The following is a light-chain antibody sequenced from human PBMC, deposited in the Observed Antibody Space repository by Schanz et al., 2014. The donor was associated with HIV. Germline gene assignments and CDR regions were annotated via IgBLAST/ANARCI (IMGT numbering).Light chain of an antibody. CDR1: QSVSSN. V-gene: IGKV3-20*01. CDR3: QHYDSSPLA. Sequence: EIVMTQSPATLSVSPGERATLSCRASQSVSSNVAWYQQKPGQAPRLLIYGASSRATGIPDRFSGSGSGTDFTLTVSRLEPEDFAVYFCQHYDSSPLAFGQGTKVEIK. J-gene: IGKJ1*01. CDR2: GAS.